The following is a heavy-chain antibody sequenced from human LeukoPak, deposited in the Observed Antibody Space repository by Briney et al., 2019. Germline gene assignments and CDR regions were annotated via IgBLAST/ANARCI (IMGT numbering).Heavy chain of an antibody. Sequence: SETLSLTCAVYGGSFSGYYWSWIRQPPGKGLEWIGEINHSGSTNYNPSLKSRVTISVDTSKNQFSLKLSSVPAADPAVYYCARAGGGWYYFDYWGQGTLVTVSS. D-gene: IGHD6-19*01. CDR1: GGSFSGYY. CDR3: ARAGGGWYYFDY. CDR2: INHSGST. J-gene: IGHJ4*02. V-gene: IGHV4-34*01.